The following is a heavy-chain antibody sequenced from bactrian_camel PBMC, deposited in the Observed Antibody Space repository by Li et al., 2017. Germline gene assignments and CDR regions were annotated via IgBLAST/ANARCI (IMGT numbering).Heavy chain of an antibody. J-gene: IGHJ6*01. CDR1: GSTFSSYY. V-gene: IGHV3-2*01. CDR3: ATNAANFAY. CDR2: LDSGGSTI. Sequence: HVQLVESGGGLVQPGGSLRLSCAVSGSTFSSYYMSWVRQAPGKGLEWVSTLDSGGSTIYYAASAKGRFSISRDNPKNTLYLQMNSLKSEDTALYYCATNAANFAYWGQGTQVTV.